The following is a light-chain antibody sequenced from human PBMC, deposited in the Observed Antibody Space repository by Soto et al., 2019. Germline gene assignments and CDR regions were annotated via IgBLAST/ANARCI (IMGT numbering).Light chain of an antibody. J-gene: IGLJ1*01. CDR2: EVT. CDR3: ASYAGSNNFPYV. CDR1: SSDVGGYDY. V-gene: IGLV2-8*01. Sequence: QSVLTQPPSASGSPGQSVTISCTGTSSDVGGYDYVSWYQQRPGEAPKLMIYEVTKRPSGVPDRFSGSKSGNTASLAVSGLQAEDEADYYCASYAGSNNFPYVFGTGTKVTVL.